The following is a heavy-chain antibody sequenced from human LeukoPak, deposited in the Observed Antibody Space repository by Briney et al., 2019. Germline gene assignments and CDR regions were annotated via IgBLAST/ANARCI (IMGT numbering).Heavy chain of an antibody. CDR1: GDSFTSYW. CDR3: ARVTYNYGHFDY. Sequence: GESLKISCKSSGDSFTSYWIGWVRQMPGKGLEWMGIIYPGDSDTRYSPSFQGQVTMSADKSISTAYLQWSSLQASDTAMHYCARVTYNYGHFDYWGQGTLVTVSS. V-gene: IGHV5-51*01. D-gene: IGHD5-18*01. J-gene: IGHJ4*02. CDR2: IYPGDSDT.